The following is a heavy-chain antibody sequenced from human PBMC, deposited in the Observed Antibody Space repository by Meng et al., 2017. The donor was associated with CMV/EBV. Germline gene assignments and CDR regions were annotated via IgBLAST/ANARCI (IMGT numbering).Heavy chain of an antibody. CDR1: GGSISSSSYY. Sequence: SETLSLTCTVSGGSISSSSYYWGWIRQPPGKGLEWIGSIYYSGSTYYNPSLKSRVTISVDTSKNQFSLKLSSVTAADTAVYYCARFGRGTSCYDYWGQGTLVTVPQ. J-gene: IGHJ4*02. D-gene: IGHD2-2*01. CDR2: IYYSGST. V-gene: IGHV4-39*07. CDR3: ARFGRGTSCYDY.